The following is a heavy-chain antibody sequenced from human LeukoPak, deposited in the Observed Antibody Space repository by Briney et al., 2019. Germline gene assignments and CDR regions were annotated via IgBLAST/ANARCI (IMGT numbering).Heavy chain of an antibody. CDR3: ARLINSGYDNRGWFDP. CDR1: GGSFSNYA. V-gene: IGHV1-69*13. CDR2: IIPIFGTA. J-gene: IGHJ5*02. Sequence: GASVKVSCKASGGSFSNYAISWVRQAPGQGLECMGGIIPIFGTANYAQKFQGRITITADESTSTAYMEMNSLRSEDTAVYYCARLINSGYDNRGWFDPWGQGTLVTVSS. D-gene: IGHD5-12*01.